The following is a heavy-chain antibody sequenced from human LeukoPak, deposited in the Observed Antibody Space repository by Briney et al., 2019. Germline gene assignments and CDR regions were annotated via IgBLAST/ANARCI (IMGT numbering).Heavy chain of an antibody. CDR1: GGTLSSCS. CDR3: ARGLSRWSTPTSSYYYRMDV. D-gene: IGHD4-23*01. V-gene: IGHV1-69*13. CDR2: IIPIFGSA. Sequence: ASVKVSCKASGGTLSSCSISWVRQAPGQGLEWMGGIIPIFGSANFAQKFQGRVTITADDSTNTAYMELSSLRSEDTAFYYCARGLSRWSTPTSSYYYRMDVWGQGTTVVVSS. J-gene: IGHJ6*02.